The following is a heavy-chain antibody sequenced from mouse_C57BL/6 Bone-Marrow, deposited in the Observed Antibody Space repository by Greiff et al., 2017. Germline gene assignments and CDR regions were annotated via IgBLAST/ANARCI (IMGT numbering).Heavy chain of an antibody. CDR2: IVPSDSYT. CDR1: GYTFTSYW. J-gene: IGHJ2*01. Sequence: QVQLQQPGAELVMPGASVKLSCKASGYTFTSYWMHWVKQRPGQGLEWIGEIVPSDSYTKYTQKCKGKSTLTVDKSSCSAYMQLSSLTSEYSAVYYCARDLIITTVVATDYWGQGTTLTVSA. CDR3: ARDLIITTVVATDY. D-gene: IGHD1-1*01. V-gene: IGHV1-69*01.